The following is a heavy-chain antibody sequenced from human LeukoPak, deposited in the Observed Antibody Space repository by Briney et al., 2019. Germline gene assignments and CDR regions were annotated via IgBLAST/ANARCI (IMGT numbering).Heavy chain of an antibody. CDR3: ARFGYYDFWSGYYTGMDPDP. V-gene: IGHV4-61*02. Sequence: PSETLSLTCTVSGGSISSGSYYWSWIRQPAGKGLEWIGRIYTSGSTNYNPSLKSRVTISVDTSKNQFSLKLSSVTAADTAVYYCARFGYYDFWSGYYTGMDPDPWGQGTLVTVSS. CDR1: GGSISSGSYY. J-gene: IGHJ5*02. CDR2: IYTSGST. D-gene: IGHD3-3*01.